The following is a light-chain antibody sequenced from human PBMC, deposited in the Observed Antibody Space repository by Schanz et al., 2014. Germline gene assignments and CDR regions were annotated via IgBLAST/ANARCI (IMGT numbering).Light chain of an antibody. CDR2: DAS. Sequence: DIQMTQSPSTLSASVGDRVTITCRASQSLISWLAWYQQKPGKAPKLLIYDASSLESGVPSRFSGSGSGTEFTLTITSLQPDDFATYYCQQSYETPRTFGQGTKVEIK. CDR3: QQSYETPRT. CDR1: QSLISW. V-gene: IGKV1-5*01. J-gene: IGKJ1*01.